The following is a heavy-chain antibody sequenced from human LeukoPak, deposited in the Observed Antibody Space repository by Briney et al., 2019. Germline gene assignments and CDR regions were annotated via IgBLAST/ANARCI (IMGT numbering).Heavy chain of an antibody. D-gene: IGHD3-22*01. CDR1: GFTVSSNY. Sequence: GGSLRLSWAASGFTVSSNYMSWVRQAPGKGLGWVVVIYSGGGTYYADSVKGRLTISRDDSKKPLYLQMNSLRAEDTAVYYCARDHYYDSSGTAAFDIWGQGTMVAVSS. J-gene: IGHJ3*02. CDR3: ARDHYYDSSGTAAFDI. CDR2: IYSGGGT. V-gene: IGHV3-53*01.